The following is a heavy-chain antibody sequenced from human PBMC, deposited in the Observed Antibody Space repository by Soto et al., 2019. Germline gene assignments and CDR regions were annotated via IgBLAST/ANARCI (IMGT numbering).Heavy chain of an antibody. CDR2: IKQDGSEK. CDR3: ARALGAGSGSYSYYYYYYMDV. CDR1: GFTFSSYW. V-gene: IGHV3-7*01. D-gene: IGHD3-10*01. Sequence: GGSLRLSCAASGFTFSSYWMSWVRQAPGKGLEWVANIKQDGSEKYYVDSVKGRFTISRDNAKNSLYLQMNSLRAEDTAVYYCARALGAGSGSYSYYYYYYMDVWGKGTTVTVSS. J-gene: IGHJ6*03.